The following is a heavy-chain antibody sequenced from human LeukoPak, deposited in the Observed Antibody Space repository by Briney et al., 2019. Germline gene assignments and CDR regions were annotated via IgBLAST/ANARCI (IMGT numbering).Heavy chain of an antibody. D-gene: IGHD1-14*01. CDR2: IGSDSGGI. J-gene: IGHJ4*02. V-gene: IGHV3-23*01. CDR3: AKYRTTNAPPRNFDY. Sequence: GGSLRLSCAASGFTFNSYAMSWVRQAPGKGLEWVSVIGSDSGGIVYADSVKGRFTISRDNSNNTLYLQMNSLRADDTAVYYCAKYRTTNAPPRNFDYWGQGTLVTVSS. CDR1: GFTFNSYA.